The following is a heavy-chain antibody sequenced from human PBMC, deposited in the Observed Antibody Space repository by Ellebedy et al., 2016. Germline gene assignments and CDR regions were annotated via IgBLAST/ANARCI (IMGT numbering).Heavy chain of an antibody. CDR2: ISGAGTNT. V-gene: IGHV3-21*01. D-gene: IGHD3-16*01. CDR1: GFTFSNFF. CDR3: VRGVGGTSLNWFDP. J-gene: IGHJ5*02. Sequence: GESLKISXAASGFTFSNFFMTWVRQAPGKGLEWVSTISGAGTNTYFADSVKGRFTISRDNAKNSLYLQMNSLRAEDTAVYYCVRGVGGTSLNWFDPWGQGTLVTVSS.